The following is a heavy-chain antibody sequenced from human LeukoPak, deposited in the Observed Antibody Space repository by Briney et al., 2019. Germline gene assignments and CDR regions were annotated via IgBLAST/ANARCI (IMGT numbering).Heavy chain of an antibody. CDR3: ASLFTGGDYNRYPYYGMDV. J-gene: IGHJ6*02. V-gene: IGHV3-21*01. CDR1: GFTFSSYS. D-gene: IGHD4-17*01. CDR2: ISSSSSYI. Sequence: GGSLRLSCAASGFTFSSYSMNWVRQAPGKGLEWVSSISSSSSYIYYADSVKGRFTISRDNAKNSLYLQMNSLRAEDTAVYYCASLFTGGDYNRYPYYGMDVWDQGTTVTVSS.